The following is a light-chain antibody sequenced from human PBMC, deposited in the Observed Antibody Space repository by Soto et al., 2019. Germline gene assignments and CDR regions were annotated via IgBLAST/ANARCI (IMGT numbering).Light chain of an antibody. CDR1: EGVGSS. V-gene: IGKV3-15*01. J-gene: IGKJ1*01. Sequence: ETVMTQSPATLSVSPGERVTLSCRASEGVGSSLAWYQQKPGQAPRVLIYGASTTAPGIPARFSGSGSGTEFTLTISSLQSEDFATYYCQQYKSFWTFGQGTKVDIK. CDR3: QQYKSFWT. CDR2: GAS.